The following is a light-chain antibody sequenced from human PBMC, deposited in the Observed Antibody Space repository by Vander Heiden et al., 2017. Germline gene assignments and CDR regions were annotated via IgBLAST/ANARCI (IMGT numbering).Light chain of an antibody. J-gene: IGLJ3*02. Sequence: QSALTQPASVSGSPGQSITLSCTGTSSDVGGYNYVSWYQQHPGKAPKLMIYDVSNRPSGVSNRFSCSKSGNTASLTISGLQAEDEADYYCSSYTSSSTLVFGGGTKLTVL. CDR3: SSYTSSSTLV. V-gene: IGLV2-14*03. CDR1: SSDVGGYNY. CDR2: DVS.